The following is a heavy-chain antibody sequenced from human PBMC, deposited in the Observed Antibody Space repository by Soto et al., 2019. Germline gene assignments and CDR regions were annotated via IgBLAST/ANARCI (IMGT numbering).Heavy chain of an antibody. CDR2: MNPNSGNT. CDR1: GYTFTIYD. D-gene: IGHD3-3*01. Sequence: ASVNVYCKAAGYTFTIYDINWVRQATGQGLEWMGWMNPNSGNTGYAQKFQGRVTMTRNTSISTAYMELSSLRSEDTAVYYCARGGSRFLEYDAFDIWGQGTIVTVSS. V-gene: IGHV1-8*01. CDR3: ARGGSRFLEYDAFDI. J-gene: IGHJ3*02.